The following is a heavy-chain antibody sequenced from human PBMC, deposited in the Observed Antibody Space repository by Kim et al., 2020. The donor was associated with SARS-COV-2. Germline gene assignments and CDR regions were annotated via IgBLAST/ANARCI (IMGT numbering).Heavy chain of an antibody. CDR3: AKDHSIAD. D-gene: IGHD6-13*01. V-gene: IGHV3-43*02. CDR1: GFTFENYA. CDR2: ISRDGDFI. J-gene: IGHJ4*02. Sequence: GGSLRLSCAASGFTFENYAMHWVRQAPGKGLEWVSLISRDGDFIYYADSVKGRFTISRDNSKNSLYLQMNSLRTEDTALYYCAKDHSIADWGQGILVTVS.